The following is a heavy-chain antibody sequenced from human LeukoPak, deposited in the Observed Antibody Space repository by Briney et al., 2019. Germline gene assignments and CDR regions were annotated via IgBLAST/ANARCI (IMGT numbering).Heavy chain of an antibody. V-gene: IGHV1-46*01. CDR1: GYSFTSHY. CDR2: INPSGSST. CDR3: ARDNSVGDTAWWFDP. D-gene: IGHD1-26*01. J-gene: IGHJ5*02. Sequence: ASVKVSCKASGYSFTSHYMHWVRQAPGQGLEWMGLINPSGSSTSYAQKFQRRLSLTRDMSTSTDYMELSSLRSEDTAVYYCARDNSVGDTAWWFDPWGQGTLVTVSS.